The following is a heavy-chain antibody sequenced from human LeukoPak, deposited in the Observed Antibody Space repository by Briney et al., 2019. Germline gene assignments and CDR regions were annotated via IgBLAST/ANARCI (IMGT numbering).Heavy chain of an antibody. CDR2: ISGNNDNP. D-gene: IGHD2-2*01. Sequence: ASVKVSCKASGYTFTMYGITWVRQAPGQGLEWMGWISGNNDNPNYGQKFQGRLTVTTDSSTNTAYMELRNLRSDDTAVYYCARDGTSTDDYWGQGTLVTVSS. J-gene: IGHJ4*02. V-gene: IGHV1-18*01. CDR3: ARDGTSTDDY. CDR1: GYTFTMYG.